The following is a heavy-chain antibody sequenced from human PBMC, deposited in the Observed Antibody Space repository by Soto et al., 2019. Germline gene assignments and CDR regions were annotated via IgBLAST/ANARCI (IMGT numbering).Heavy chain of an antibody. CDR3: AKGSRMWTPDY. CDR1: GYTFTDSA. J-gene: IGHJ4*02. Sequence: GASVTVSCKASGYTFTDSAIHWVRQAPGQSLELLGWIAPGNGNTKYSQKFQGRVTITRDTSATTAYMELSSLRSEDTAVYYCAKGSRMWTPDYWGQGTLVTVSS. V-gene: IGHV1-3*01. D-gene: IGHD2-21*01. CDR2: IAPGNGNT.